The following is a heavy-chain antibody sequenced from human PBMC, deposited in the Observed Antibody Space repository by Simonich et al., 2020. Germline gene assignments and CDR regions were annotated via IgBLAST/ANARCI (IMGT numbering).Heavy chain of an antibody. J-gene: IGHJ1*01. CDR3: ARGLRVAAAGTAFQH. D-gene: IGHD6-13*01. CDR2: INHSGSP. Sequence: QVQLQQWGAGLLKPSETLSLTCAVYGGSFSGYYCSWIRQPPGKGLEWIGEINHSGSPHYNPSLKSRVTISVDTSKNQFSLKLSSVTAADTAVYYCARGLRVAAAGTAFQHWGQGTLVTVSS. V-gene: IGHV4-34*01. CDR1: GGSFSGYY.